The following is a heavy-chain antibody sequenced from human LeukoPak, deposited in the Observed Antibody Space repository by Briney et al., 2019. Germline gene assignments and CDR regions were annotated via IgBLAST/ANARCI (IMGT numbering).Heavy chain of an antibody. Sequence: SETLSLTCTVSGGSISSYYWSWIRQPPGKGLEWIGYIYYSGSTNYNPSLKSRVTISVDTSKNQFPLKLSSVTAADTAVYYCARLYAGGFDYWGQGTLVTVSS. CDR2: IYYSGST. CDR1: GGSISSYY. V-gene: IGHV4-59*08. J-gene: IGHJ4*02. CDR3: ARLYAGGFDY. D-gene: IGHD4-17*01.